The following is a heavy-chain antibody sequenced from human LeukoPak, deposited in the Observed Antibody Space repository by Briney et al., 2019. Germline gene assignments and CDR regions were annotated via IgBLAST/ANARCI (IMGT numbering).Heavy chain of an antibody. CDR1: GGSMSSGDYY. CDR2: ISYIGRT. J-gene: IGHJ4*02. CDR3: VRETSSSAHY. D-gene: IGHD6-6*01. V-gene: IGHV4-39*07. Sequence: SETLSLTCTVSGGSMSSGDYYWVWVRQPPGKGLEWIGSISYIGRTFYEPSLTSRVAISIDASKSQFSLRLSSVTAADTAVYYCVRETSSSAHYWGQGTLVTVSS.